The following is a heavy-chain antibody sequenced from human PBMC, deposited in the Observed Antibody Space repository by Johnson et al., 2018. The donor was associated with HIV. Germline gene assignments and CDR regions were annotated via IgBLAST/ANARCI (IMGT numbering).Heavy chain of an antibody. CDR3: AREGGIVAAQGDAFDL. CDR1: GFTFSDYY. CDR2: ISRSGSTI. J-gene: IGHJ3*01. D-gene: IGHD1-26*01. Sequence: QEQLVESGGGLVKPGGSLRLSCAASGFTFSDYYMSWIRQAPGKGLEWVSYISRSGSTIYYADSVKGRITISRDNAKKSLYLQMNSLRAEDTALYYCAREGGIVAAQGDAFDLWGQGTMVTVSS. V-gene: IGHV3-11*01.